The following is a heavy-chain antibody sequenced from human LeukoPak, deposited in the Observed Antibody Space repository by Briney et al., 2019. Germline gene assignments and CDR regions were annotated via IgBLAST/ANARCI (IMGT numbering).Heavy chain of an antibody. CDR1: GGSFSGYY. V-gene: IGHV4-34*01. CDR2: INHSGST. CDR3: ARSPSNTPDY. Sequence: PSETLSLTCAVYGGSFSGYYWSWIRQPPGKGLEWIGEINHSGSTNYNPSLKSRVTISVDTSKNQFSLKLSSVTAADTAVYYCARSPSNTPDYWGQGTLVTVSS. D-gene: IGHD2-2*02. J-gene: IGHJ4*02.